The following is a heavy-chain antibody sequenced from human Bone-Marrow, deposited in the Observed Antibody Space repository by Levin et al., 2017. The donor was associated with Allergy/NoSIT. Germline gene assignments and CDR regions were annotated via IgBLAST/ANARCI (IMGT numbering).Heavy chain of an antibody. CDR3: GRGGYCGADCYSSFDS. Sequence: SQTLSLTCAVSGASISSGGYSWSWIRQPPGTGLEWIGYIFHSGPTYYSPSLRSRVTISADWSRNQFSLDLGSVTAADTAVYYCGRGGYCGADCYSSFDSWGQGTLVTVSS. CDR2: IFHSGPT. CDR1: GASISSGGYS. V-gene: IGHV4-30-2*01. J-gene: IGHJ4*02. D-gene: IGHD2-21*02.